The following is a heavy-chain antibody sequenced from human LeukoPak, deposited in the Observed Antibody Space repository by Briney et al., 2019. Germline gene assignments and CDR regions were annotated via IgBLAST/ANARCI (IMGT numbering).Heavy chain of an antibody. CDR2: ISSSSSYI. CDR1: GFTFRSYS. Sequence: GGSLRLSCAASGFTFRSYSMNWVRQAPGKGLEWVSSISSSSSYIYYADSVKGRFTISRDNAKNSLYLQMNSLRAEDTAVYYCASANKNSSSPYHWGQGTLVTVSS. V-gene: IGHV3-21*01. CDR3: ASANKNSSSPYH. J-gene: IGHJ4*02. D-gene: IGHD6-6*01.